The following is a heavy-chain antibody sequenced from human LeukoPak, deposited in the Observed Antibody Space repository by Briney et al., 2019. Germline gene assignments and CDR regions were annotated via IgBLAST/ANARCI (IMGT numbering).Heavy chain of an antibody. CDR2: IYYSGST. CDR1: GGSISSYY. V-gene: IGHV4-59*01. Sequence: SETLSLTCTVSGGSISSYYWSWIRQPPGKGLEWIGYIYYSGSTNYNPSLKSRVTISVDTSKNQFSLKLSSVTAADTAVYYCARGGRDGYNSNPYYMDVWGKGTTVTVSS. J-gene: IGHJ6*03. CDR3: ARGGRDGYNSNPYYMDV. D-gene: IGHD5-24*01.